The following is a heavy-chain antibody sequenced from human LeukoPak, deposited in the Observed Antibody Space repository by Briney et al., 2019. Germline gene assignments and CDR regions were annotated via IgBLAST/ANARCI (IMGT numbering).Heavy chain of an antibody. J-gene: IGHJ4*02. D-gene: IGHD6-19*01. CDR1: GGSINSYY. Sequence: SETLSLTCSVSGGSINSYYWSWIRQPPGKGLEWIGYIHYSGSTNYNPSLKSRVTISLDTSKNQFSLKLRSVTAVDTAVYYCARTSSGWYYFDYWGQGTLVTVSS. CDR2: IHYSGST. V-gene: IGHV4-59*01. CDR3: ARTSSGWYYFDY.